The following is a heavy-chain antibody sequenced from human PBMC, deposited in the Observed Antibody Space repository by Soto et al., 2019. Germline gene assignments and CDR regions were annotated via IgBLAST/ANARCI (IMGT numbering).Heavy chain of an antibody. J-gene: IGHJ6*02. CDR1: GFTFSSYA. V-gene: IGHV3-30-3*01. CDR3: ARDIGLEHPEYYYGMDV. Sequence: QVQLVESGGGVVQPGRSLRLSCAASGFTFSSYAMHWVRQAPGKGLEWVAVISYDGSNKYYADSVKDRFTISRDNSKNTLYLQMNSLRAEDTAVYYCARDIGLEHPEYYYGMDVWGQGTTVTVSS. CDR2: ISYDGSNK. D-gene: IGHD1-1*01.